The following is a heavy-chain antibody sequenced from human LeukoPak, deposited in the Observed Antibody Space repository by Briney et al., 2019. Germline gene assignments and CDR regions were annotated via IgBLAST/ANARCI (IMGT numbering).Heavy chain of an antibody. CDR3: ASGTGYSSSWNFDY. CDR1: GGTFSSYA. Sequence: SVKVSCKASGGTFSSYAISWLRQAPGQGLEWTGGIIPIFGTANYAQKFQGRVTITTDESTSTAYMELSSLRSEDTAVYYCASGTGYSSSWNFDYWGQGTLVTVSS. D-gene: IGHD6-13*01. J-gene: IGHJ4*02. CDR2: IIPIFGTA. V-gene: IGHV1-69*05.